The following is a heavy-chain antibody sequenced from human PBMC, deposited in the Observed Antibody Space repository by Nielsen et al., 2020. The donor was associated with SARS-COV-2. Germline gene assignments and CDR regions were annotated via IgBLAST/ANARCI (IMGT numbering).Heavy chain of an antibody. CDR2: IYGDDKK. CDR3: AHTYDDSSRYFEF. D-gene: IGHD3-22*01. J-gene: IGHJ4*01. CDR1: GFSLSTYGEG. V-gene: IGHV2-5*02. Sequence: SGPTLVKPTQTLTLTCTVSGFSLSTYGEGVGWIRQPPGRALEWVAVIYGDDKKFYSPSLESRLSISQGTSKNQVVLTMTNVDRVDTGTYYCAHTYDDSSRYFEFWGQGTLVTVSP.